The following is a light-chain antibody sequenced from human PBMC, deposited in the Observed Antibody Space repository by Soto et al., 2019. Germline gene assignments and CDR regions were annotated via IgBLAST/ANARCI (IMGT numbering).Light chain of an antibody. V-gene: IGLV2-8*01. Sequence: QSAPTQPPSASGSPGQSVTIPCTGTSSDVGDYNYVSWYQQHPGKVPKLLIYEVSKRPSGVPDRFSGSKSGNTASLTVSGLQAEDEADYYCCSFVGSPVVFGGGTKVTVL. CDR2: EVS. CDR1: SSDVGDYNY. J-gene: IGLJ2*01. CDR3: CSFVGSPVV.